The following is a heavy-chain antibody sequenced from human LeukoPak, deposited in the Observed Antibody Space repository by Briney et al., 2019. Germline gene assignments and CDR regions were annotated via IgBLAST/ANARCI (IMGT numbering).Heavy chain of an antibody. J-gene: IGHJ2*01. CDR1: GGSISSYY. V-gene: IGHV4-59*01. CDR2: IYYSGST. CDR3: ARDITVGATTLGYFDL. D-gene: IGHD1-26*01. Sequence: SETLSLTCTVSGGSISSYYWSWIRQPPGKGLEWIWYIYYSGSTNYNPSLKSRVTISVDTSKNQFSLKLSSVTAADTAVYYCARDITVGATTLGYFDLWGRGTLVTVSS.